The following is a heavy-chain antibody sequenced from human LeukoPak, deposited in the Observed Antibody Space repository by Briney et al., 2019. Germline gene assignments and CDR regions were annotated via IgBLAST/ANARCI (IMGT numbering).Heavy chain of an antibody. D-gene: IGHD2-2*02. CDR3: ARDIVVVPAAIEG. V-gene: IGHV3-30-3*01. J-gene: IGHJ4*02. CDR2: ISYDGSNK. CDR1: GFTFSSYA. Sequence: GGSLRLSCAASGFTFSSYAMHWVRQAPGKGLEWVAVISYDGSNKYYAVSVKGRFTISRDNSKNTLYLQMNSLRAEDTAVYYCARDIVVVPAAIEGWGQGTLVTVSS.